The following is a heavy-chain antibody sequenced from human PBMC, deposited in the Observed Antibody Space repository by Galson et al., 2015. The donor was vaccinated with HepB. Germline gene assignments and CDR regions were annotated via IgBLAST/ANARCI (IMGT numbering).Heavy chain of an antibody. D-gene: IGHD3-22*01. V-gene: IGHV3-74*01. J-gene: IGHJ4*02. Sequence: SLRLSCAASGFTFSFYWMYWVRQAPGKGLVWVSRINSDGSSTSYADSVKGRFTISRDNARNTLYLQMNTLRAEVTAVYYCARAGDRSAYYYAYFDYWGQGTLVTVSS. CDR3: ARAGDRSAYYYAYFDY. CDR1: GFTFSFYW. CDR2: INSDGSST.